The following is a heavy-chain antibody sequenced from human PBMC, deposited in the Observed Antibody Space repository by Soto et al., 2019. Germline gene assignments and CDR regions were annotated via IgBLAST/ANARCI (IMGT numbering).Heavy chain of an antibody. Sequence: GXSLRLSCAASGFTFSSYSINWVIQAPGKGLEWVSYISSSSSTIYYADSVKGRFTISRDNAKNSLYLQMNSLRDEDKAVYYCARERAVGIAVALNWFDPWGQGTLVTVSS. CDR1: GFTFSSYS. V-gene: IGHV3-48*02. D-gene: IGHD6-19*01. J-gene: IGHJ5*02. CDR3: ARERAVGIAVALNWFDP. CDR2: ISSSSSTI.